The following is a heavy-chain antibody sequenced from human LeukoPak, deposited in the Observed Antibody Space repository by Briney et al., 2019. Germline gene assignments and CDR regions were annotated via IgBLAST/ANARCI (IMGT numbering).Heavy chain of an antibody. J-gene: IGHJ4*02. CDR3: ARIGGNDY. D-gene: IGHD4-23*01. CDR1: GGSISTYY. Sequence: PSETLSLTCTVSGGSISTYYWSWIRQPPGKGLEWIGYIYYSGRTNYNPSLKSRVTISVDTSKNQFSLKLTSVTAADTAVYYCARIGGNDYWGQGTLVTVSS. V-gene: IGHV4-59*08. CDR2: IYYSGRT.